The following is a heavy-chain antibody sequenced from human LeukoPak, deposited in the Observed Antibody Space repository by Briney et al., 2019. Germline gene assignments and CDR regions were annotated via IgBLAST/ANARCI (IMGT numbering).Heavy chain of an antibody. V-gene: IGHV3-23*01. CDR2: IGATGGLI. Sequence: GGSLRLSCAASGFTFSTYGMAWVRQVPGNRLEWVSSIGATGGLISYADSVKGRFTVSSSEKTFYLQMNSLTAEDTAVYFCAAKILGSAPFDCWGQGTLVTVSA. D-gene: IGHD3-10*01. J-gene: IGHJ4*02. CDR1: GFTFSTYG. CDR3: AAKILGSAPFDC.